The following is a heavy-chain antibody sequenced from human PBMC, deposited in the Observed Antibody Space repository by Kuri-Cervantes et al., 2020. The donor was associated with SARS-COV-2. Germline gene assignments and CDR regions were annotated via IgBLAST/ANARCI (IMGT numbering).Heavy chain of an antibody. CDR2: INSDGSST. CDR1: GFTFSSYW. CDR3: ASLSNLEWLPP. V-gene: IGHV3-74*01. Sequence: GESLKISCAASGFTFSSYWTHWVRQAPGKGLVWVSRINSDGSSTSYADSVKGRFTISRDNAKNTLYLQMNSLRAEDTAVYYCASLSNLEWLPPWGQGTLVTVSS. D-gene: IGHD3-3*01. J-gene: IGHJ5*02.